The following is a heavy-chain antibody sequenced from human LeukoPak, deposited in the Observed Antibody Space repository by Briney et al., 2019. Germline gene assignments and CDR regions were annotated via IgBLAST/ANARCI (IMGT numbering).Heavy chain of an antibody. V-gene: IGHV4-61*02. J-gene: IGHJ3*02. CDR2: IYTSGSA. CDR3: ARGYTITIFGVVTPDIFDI. Sequence: SQTLSLTCTVSGGPISSGSHYWTWIRQPAGKGLEWIGRIYTSGSANYNPSLKSRVTISIDTSKNQFSLKLSSVTAADTAVYYCARGYTITIFGVVTPDIFDIWGRGTMVTVSS. D-gene: IGHD3-3*01. CDR1: GGPISSGSHY.